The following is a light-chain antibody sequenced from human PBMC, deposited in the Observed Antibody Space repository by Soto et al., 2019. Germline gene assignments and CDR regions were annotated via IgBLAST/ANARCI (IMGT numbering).Light chain of an antibody. CDR2: DAS. V-gene: IGKV1-5*01. Sequence: DIQMTQSHSTLSASVGDRVTITCRASQSLGNWLAWYQQKPGKAPKLLIYDASTLESGVPSRFSGSGSGTEFTLTISSLQPDDFATYYCQQYNSYSSMFGQGTKVDIK. J-gene: IGKJ1*01. CDR1: QSLGNW. CDR3: QQYNSYSSM.